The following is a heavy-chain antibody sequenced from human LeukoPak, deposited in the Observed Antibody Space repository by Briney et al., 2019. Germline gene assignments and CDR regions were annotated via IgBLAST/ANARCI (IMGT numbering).Heavy chain of an antibody. CDR2: IYYSGST. Sequence: PSETLSLTCTVSGGSISSYYWSWIRQPPGKGLEWIGYIYYSGSTNYNPSPKSRVTISVDTSKNQFSLKLSSATAADTAVYYCASDRDGYNYDDYWGQGTLVTVSS. J-gene: IGHJ4*02. V-gene: IGHV4-59*01. CDR1: GGSISSYY. CDR3: ASDRDGYNYDDY. D-gene: IGHD5-24*01.